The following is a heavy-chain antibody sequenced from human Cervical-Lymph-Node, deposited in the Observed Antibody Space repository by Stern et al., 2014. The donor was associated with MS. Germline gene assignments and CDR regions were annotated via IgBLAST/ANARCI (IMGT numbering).Heavy chain of an antibody. Sequence: VQLVESGAEVKQPGSSVKVYCKVSGGTFSSYAVSWVRQAPGQGLEWMGGVLPVFPTPNYAQNFQGRVTVTADESTSTVYMELSNLTSEDTAMYYCARETRSGYNFDYWGQGALVTVPS. CDR1: GGTFSSYA. J-gene: IGHJ4*02. D-gene: IGHD5-24*01. V-gene: IGHV1-69*01. CDR3: ARETRSGYNFDY. CDR2: VLPVFPTP.